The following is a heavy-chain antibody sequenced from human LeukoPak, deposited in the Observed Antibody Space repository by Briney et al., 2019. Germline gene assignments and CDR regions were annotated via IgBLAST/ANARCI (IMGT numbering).Heavy chain of an antibody. CDR3: AREGPGYSYGSDYYYYYMDV. CDR2: ISSSGSTI. CDR1: GFTFSSYE. J-gene: IGHJ6*03. Sequence: GGSLRLSCAASGFTFSSYEMNWVRQAPGKGLEWVSYISSSGSTIYYADSVKGRFTISRDNAKNSLYLQMNSLRAEDTAVYYCAREGPGYSYGSDYYYYYMDVWGKGTTVTISS. D-gene: IGHD5-18*01. V-gene: IGHV3-48*03.